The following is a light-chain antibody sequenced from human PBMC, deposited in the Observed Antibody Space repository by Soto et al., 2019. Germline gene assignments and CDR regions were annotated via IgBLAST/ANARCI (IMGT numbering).Light chain of an antibody. CDR3: QSYDSSPSAYVV. CDR2: GNT. CDR1: SSNIGAGYD. V-gene: IGLV1-40*01. Sequence: QSVLTQPPSVSGAPGQRVTISCTGSSSNIGAGYDVHWYQQRPGTAPKLLIYGNTNRPSGVPDRFSGSKSGTSASLAITGLQAEDEADYYCQSYDSSPSAYVVFGGGTKVTVL. J-gene: IGLJ2*01.